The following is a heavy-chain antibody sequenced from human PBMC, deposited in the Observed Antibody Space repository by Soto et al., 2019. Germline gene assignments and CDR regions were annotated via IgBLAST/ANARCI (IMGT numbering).Heavy chain of an antibody. CDR2: ISGSGGST. CDR3: AKDARIVVVVAATPSDAFDI. D-gene: IGHD2-15*01. J-gene: IGHJ3*02. V-gene: IGHV3-23*01. Sequence: GGSLRLSCAASGFTFSSYAMSWVRQAPGKGLEWVSAISGSGGSTYYADSVKGRFTISRDNSENTLYLQMNSLRAEDTAVYYCAKDARIVVVVAATPSDAFDIWGQGTMVTVSS. CDR1: GFTFSSYA.